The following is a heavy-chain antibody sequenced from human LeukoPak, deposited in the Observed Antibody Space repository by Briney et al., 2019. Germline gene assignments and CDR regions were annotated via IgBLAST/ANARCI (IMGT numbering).Heavy chain of an antibody. Sequence: GGSLRLSCAASGFTFSSYTMDWVRQAPGKGLEWVARISYAGSNNYYADSVKGRFTISRDNSKNTLYLQMNSLRAEDTAVYYCAKDARRTILDYWGQGTLVTVSS. CDR1: GFTFSSYT. J-gene: IGHJ4*02. CDR2: ISYAGSNN. D-gene: IGHD4/OR15-4a*01. V-gene: IGHV3-30-3*01. CDR3: AKDARRTILDY.